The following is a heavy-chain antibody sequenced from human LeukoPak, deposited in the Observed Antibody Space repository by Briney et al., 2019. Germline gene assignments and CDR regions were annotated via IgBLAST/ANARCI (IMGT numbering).Heavy chain of an antibody. CDR3: ARVDYYYMDV. CDR1: GYSISSGYY. Sequence: SETLSLTCAVSGYSISSGYYWGWIRQPPGKGPQWIGSIYHSGSAYYNPSLRSRVTISLDTSKNQFSLRLSSVTAADTAVYYCARVDYYYMDVWGKGTTVTVSS. CDR2: IYHSGSA. V-gene: IGHV4-38-2*01. J-gene: IGHJ6*03.